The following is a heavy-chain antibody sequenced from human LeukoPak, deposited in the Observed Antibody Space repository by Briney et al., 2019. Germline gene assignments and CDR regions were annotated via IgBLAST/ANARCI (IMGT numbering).Heavy chain of an antibody. D-gene: IGHD3-16*01. J-gene: IGHJ4*02. CDR2: IYNSGSSGST. CDR3: GISTYSHVWRD. V-gene: IGHV4-59*01. CDR1: GDPMSRYH. Sequence: PSETLSLTCTVSGDPMSRYHRTWIRQPPGKGLEWIGYIYNSGSSGSTNYNPSLKSRVTVSVDTAQNQFSLELSSVTAADTAVYYCGISTYSHVWRDLGQGTLVTVSP.